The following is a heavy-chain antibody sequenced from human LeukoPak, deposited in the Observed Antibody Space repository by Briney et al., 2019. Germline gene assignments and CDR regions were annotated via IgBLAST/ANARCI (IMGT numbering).Heavy chain of an antibody. CDR3: ARDSLLPSAMGYYYMDV. CDR2: IYTGGST. J-gene: IGHJ6*03. Sequence: PSETLSLTCAVYGGSFSGYYWSWIRQPAGKGLEWIGRIYTGGSTNHNPSLKSRVTISVDTSKNQFSLKLSSVTAADTALYYCARDSLLPSAMGYYYMDVWGKGTTVTVSS. D-gene: IGHD2-2*01. V-gene: IGHV4-4*07. CDR1: GGSFSGYY.